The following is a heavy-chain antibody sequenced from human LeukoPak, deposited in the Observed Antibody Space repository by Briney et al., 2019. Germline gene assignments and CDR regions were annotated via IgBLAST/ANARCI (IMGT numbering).Heavy chain of an antibody. CDR3: ARMRRVTIFGVVMNWFDP. V-gene: IGHV1-46*01. CDR2: INPSGGST. J-gene: IGHJ5*02. Sequence: ASVKVSCKASGYTFTSYYMHWVRQAPGQGLEWMGIINPSGGSTSYAQKFQGRVTMTRDTSTSTVYMELSSLRSEDTAVYCCARMRRVTIFGVVMNWFDPWGQGTLVTVSS. CDR1: GYTFTSYY. D-gene: IGHD3-3*01.